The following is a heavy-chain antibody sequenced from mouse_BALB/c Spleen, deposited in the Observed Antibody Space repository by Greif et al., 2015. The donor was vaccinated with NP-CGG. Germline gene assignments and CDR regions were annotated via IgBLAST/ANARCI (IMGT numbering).Heavy chain of an antibody. CDR2: ISYSGST. CDR1: GYSITSDYA. Sequence: EVKLVESGPGLVKPSQSLSLTCTVTGYSITSDYAWNWIRQFPGNKLEWMGYISYSGSTSYNPSLKSRISITRDTSKNQYFLQLNSVTTEDTATYYCARRGVRGLYAMDYWGQGTSVTVSS. D-gene: IGHD2-14*01. V-gene: IGHV3-2*02. CDR3: ARRGVRGLYAMDY. J-gene: IGHJ4*01.